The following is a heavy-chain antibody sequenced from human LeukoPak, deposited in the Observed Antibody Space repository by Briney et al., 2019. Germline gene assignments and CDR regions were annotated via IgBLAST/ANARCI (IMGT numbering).Heavy chain of an antibody. D-gene: IGHD1-1*01. CDR3: ASGIRERGFDY. J-gene: IGHJ4*02. CDR2: INPSGSTI. Sequence: PGGSLRLSCAASGFTFSSYAMSWVRQAPRRGLEWVSSINPSGSTIFYADSVKGRFTISRDNAKNSLYLQMNSLRAEDTALYFCASGIRERGFDYWGQGTLVTVSS. V-gene: IGHV3-21*01. CDR1: GFTFSSYA.